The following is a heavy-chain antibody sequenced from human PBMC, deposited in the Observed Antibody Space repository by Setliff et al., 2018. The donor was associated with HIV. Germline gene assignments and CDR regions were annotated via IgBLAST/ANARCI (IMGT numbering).Heavy chain of an antibody. CDR1: GGSISSYY. CDR2: IYYSGST. J-gene: IGHJ4*02. V-gene: IGHV4-59*08. Sequence: TLSLTCTVSGGSISSYYWNWIRQPPGKGLEWIGYIYYSGSTNYKPSLKSRVTISVDMSKNQFSLRLSSVTAADTAVYYCARRWGEAFDYWGQGTLVTVS. CDR3: ARRWGEAFDY. D-gene: IGHD1-26*01.